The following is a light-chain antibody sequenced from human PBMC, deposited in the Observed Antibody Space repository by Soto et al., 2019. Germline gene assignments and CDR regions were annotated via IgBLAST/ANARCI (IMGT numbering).Light chain of an antibody. Sequence: GDRVTITCRASQDTRSDLRWYQQKPGKAPKRLIYAASSLQSGVPSRFSGSGSGTVFTLTISSLQPEDFATYYCLQHHYFRTFGQGTKVEIK. CDR1: QDTRSD. CDR2: AAS. V-gene: IGKV1-17*01. J-gene: IGKJ1*01. CDR3: LQHHYFRT.